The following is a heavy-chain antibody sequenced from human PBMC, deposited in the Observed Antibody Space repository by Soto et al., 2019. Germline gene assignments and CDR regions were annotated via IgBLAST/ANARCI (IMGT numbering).Heavy chain of an antibody. CDR2: INPNSGGT. V-gene: IGHV1-2*04. CDR3: ARDRYCSGGSCYPYYFDY. J-gene: IGHJ4*02. D-gene: IGHD2-15*01. Sequence: ASVKVSCKASGYTFTGYHMHWVRQAPGQGLEWMGWINPNSGGTNYAQKFQGWVTMTRDTSISTAYMELSRLISDDTAVYYFARDRYCSGGSCYPYYFDYWGQGTLVTVSS. CDR1: GYTFTGYH.